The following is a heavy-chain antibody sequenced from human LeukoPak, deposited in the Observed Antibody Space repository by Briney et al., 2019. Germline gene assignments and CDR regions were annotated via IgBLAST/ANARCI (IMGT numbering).Heavy chain of an antibody. V-gene: IGHV4-39*01. J-gene: IGHJ6*03. CDR1: GGSISSSSYY. Sequence: SETLSLTCTVSGGSISSSSYYWGWIRQPPGKGLEWIGSIYYSGSTYYNPSLKSRVTISVDTSRNQFSLKLSSVTAADTAVYYCARHKDYYYSYMDVWGKGTTVTISS. CDR2: IYYSGST. CDR3: ARHKDYYYSYMDV.